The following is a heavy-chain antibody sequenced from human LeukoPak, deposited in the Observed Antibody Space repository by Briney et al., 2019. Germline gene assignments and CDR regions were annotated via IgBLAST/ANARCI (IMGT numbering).Heavy chain of an antibody. CDR2: IGTAGDT. CDR1: GFTFSSYD. Sequence: GGSLRLSCAASGFTFSSYDMHWVRQATGKGLEWVSAIGTAGDTYYPGSVKGRFTISRENAKNSLYLQMNSLRAGDTAVYFCARSDRSSWYKSFDYWGQGNLVTVSS. CDR3: ARSDRSSWYKSFDY. V-gene: IGHV3-13*04. D-gene: IGHD6-13*01. J-gene: IGHJ4*02.